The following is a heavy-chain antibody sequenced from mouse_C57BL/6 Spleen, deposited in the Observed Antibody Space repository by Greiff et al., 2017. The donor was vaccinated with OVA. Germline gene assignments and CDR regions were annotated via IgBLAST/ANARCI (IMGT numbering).Heavy chain of an antibody. CDR1: GFSFNTYA. CDR3: VRQGDYDEVPNFDY. CDR2: IRSKSNNYAT. Sequence: DVMLVESGGGLVQPKGSLKLSCAASGFSFNTYAMNWVRQAPGKGLEWVARIRSKSNNYATYYADSVKDRFTISRDDSESMLYLQMNNLKTEDTAMYYCVRQGDYDEVPNFDYWGQGTTLTVSS. D-gene: IGHD2-4*01. V-gene: IGHV10-1*01. J-gene: IGHJ2*01.